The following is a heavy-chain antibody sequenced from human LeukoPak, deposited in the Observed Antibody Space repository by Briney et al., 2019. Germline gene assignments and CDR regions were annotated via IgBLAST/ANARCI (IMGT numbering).Heavy chain of an antibody. D-gene: IGHD6-19*01. Sequence: GGSLRLSCAASGFSFSSSWMHWVRQVPGKGLEWVSRINDDETSTTYAESVKGRFTISRDNAKNTLFLQMNSLRAEDTAVYYCARVGYSSGWGSGAFDIWGQGTMVTVSS. J-gene: IGHJ3*02. CDR1: GFSFSSSW. V-gene: IGHV3-74*01. CDR3: ARVGYSSGWGSGAFDI. CDR2: INDDETST.